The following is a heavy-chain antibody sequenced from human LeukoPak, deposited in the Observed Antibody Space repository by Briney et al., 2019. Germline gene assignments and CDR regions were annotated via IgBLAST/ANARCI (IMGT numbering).Heavy chain of an antibody. D-gene: IGHD5-24*01. CDR3: ASGAWATRLHS. CDR1: GESLNYYY. Sequence: ASETLSLTCAVYGESLNYYYWSWIRQSPEKGLEWIGGVFDGKTTNYNPSLKSRVTISAVTSSNQFSLNLKSVTAADTAVYYCASGAWATRLHSWAQGTLVIVSS. V-gene: IGHV4-34*12. J-gene: IGHJ4*02. CDR2: VFDGKTT.